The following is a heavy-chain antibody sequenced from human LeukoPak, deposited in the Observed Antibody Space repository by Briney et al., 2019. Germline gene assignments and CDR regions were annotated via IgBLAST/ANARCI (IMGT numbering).Heavy chain of an antibody. CDR3: AKDRRITIFGVPTWGMDV. V-gene: IGHV3-43*02. Sequence: GGSLRLSCAASGFTFDDYAMHWVRQAPGKGLEWVPLISGDGGSTYYADSVKGRFTISRDNSKNSLYLQMNSLRTEDTALYYCAKDRRITIFGVPTWGMDVWGQGTTVTVSS. CDR2: ISGDGGST. J-gene: IGHJ6*02. CDR1: GFTFDDYA. D-gene: IGHD3-3*01.